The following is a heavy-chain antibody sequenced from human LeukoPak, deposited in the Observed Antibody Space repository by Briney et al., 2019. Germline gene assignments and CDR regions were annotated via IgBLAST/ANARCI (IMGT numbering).Heavy chain of an antibody. V-gene: IGHV3-21*01. CDR2: ISSSSSYI. D-gene: IGHD1-26*01. Sequence: GGSLRLSCAASGFTFSSYSMNWVRQAPGKGLEWVSSISSSSSYIYYADPVKGRFTISRDNAKNSLYLQMNSLRAEDTAVYYCAKPVGATSNDAFDIWGQGTMVTVSS. J-gene: IGHJ3*02. CDR1: GFTFSSYS. CDR3: AKPVGATSNDAFDI.